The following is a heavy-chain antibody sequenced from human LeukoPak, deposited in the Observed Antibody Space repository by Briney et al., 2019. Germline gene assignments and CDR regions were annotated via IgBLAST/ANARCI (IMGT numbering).Heavy chain of an antibody. D-gene: IGHD3-16*01. V-gene: IGHV1-69*01. CDR2: IIPIFGTA. CDR1: GGTFSSYA. Sequence: SLKLSCKASGGTFSSYAISWVRQAPGQGLERMGGIIPIFGTANYAQKFQGRVTITADESTSTAYMELSSLRSEDTAVYYCAREYQTSDGIMITFGAVFDYWGQGTLVTVSS. CDR3: AREYQTSDGIMITFGAVFDY. J-gene: IGHJ4*02.